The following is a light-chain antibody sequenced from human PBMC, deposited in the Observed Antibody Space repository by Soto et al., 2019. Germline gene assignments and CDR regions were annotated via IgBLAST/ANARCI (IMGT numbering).Light chain of an antibody. CDR1: QALQRSF. CDR3: QQYDRSPRT. CDR2: GVS. V-gene: IGKV3-20*01. Sequence: IVLTQSPGTLSLSPGERATLSCRASQALQRSFLAWYQHKPGQSPRLLISGVSSRAAGVPDRFNGSGSGTDFTLTISRLEHQDSAVYFCQQYDRSPRTFGQGTKVEI. J-gene: IGKJ1*01.